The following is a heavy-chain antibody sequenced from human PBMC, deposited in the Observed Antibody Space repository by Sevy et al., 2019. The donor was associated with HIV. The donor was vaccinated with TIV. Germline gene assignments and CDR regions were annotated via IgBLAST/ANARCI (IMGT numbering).Heavy chain of an antibody. CDR3: TRWKAAQSVFDY. D-gene: IGHD6-13*01. J-gene: IGHJ4*02. V-gene: IGHV3-49*04. Sequence: GGSLRLSCTASGFTFTDYAMNWVRQSPGKGLEWVAFFKRKADGGTLDHAASVKGRFTISRDDSKNIAYLQMTDLKTEETGVYYCTRWKAAQSVFDYWGQGALVTVSS. CDR1: GFTFTDYA. CDR2: FKRKADGGTL.